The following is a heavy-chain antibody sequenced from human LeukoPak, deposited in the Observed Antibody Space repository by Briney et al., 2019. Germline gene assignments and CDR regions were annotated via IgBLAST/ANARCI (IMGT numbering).Heavy chain of an antibody. Sequence: GGSLGLSCVASGFSFGVYSMNWVRQAPGKGLEWVSTISGASSDNYIDYADSVKGRFTISRDNAKNSLYLEMNSLRAEDTAVYYCARSRTSLGVVIMGAFDIWGQGTMVTVSS. J-gene: IGHJ3*02. V-gene: IGHV3-21*01. CDR2: ISGASSDNYI. D-gene: IGHD3-3*01. CDR3: ARSRTSLGVVIMGAFDI. CDR1: GFSFGVYS.